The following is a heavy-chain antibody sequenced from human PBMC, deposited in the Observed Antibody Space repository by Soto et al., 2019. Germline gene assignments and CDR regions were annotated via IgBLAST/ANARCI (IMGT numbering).Heavy chain of an antibody. CDR1: GFAFSDYF. V-gene: IGHV3-72*01. J-gene: IGHJ5*02. Sequence: EVQLVESGGGLVQPGGSLRLSCAASGFAFSDYFIDWVRQAPGKGLEWVGRVRNRVRGYTTEYAASVKGRFTISRDDSKNSVYLQINSLRTADTAVYYCVRDRSWSYESWGLGTLVTVS. CDR2: VRNRVRGYTT. CDR3: VRDRSWSYES. D-gene: IGHD1-26*01.